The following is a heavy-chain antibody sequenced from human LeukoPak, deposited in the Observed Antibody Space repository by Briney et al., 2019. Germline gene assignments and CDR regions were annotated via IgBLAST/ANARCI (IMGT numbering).Heavy chain of an antibody. D-gene: IGHD2-2*01. J-gene: IGHJ3*02. V-gene: IGHV4-59*12. CDR1: GGSISSYY. CDR2: IYYSGST. Sequence: SETLSLTCTVSGGSISSYYWSWIRQPPGKGLEWIGYIYYSGSTNYNPSLKSRVTISVDRSKNQFSLKLSSVTAADTAVYYCAIFCSSTSCYQGAFDIWGQGTMVTVSS. CDR3: AIFCSSTSCYQGAFDI.